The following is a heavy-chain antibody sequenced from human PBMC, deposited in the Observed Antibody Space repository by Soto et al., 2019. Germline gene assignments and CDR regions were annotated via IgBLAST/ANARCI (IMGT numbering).Heavy chain of an antibody. V-gene: IGHV1-2*02. J-gene: IGHJ6*03. CDR2: INPNGGAT. CDR1: GDSFNAYY. D-gene: IGHD5-12*01. Sequence: QVQLVQSGAEVRKPGASVKVSCQTSGDSFNAYYLHWVRQAPGQGLEWLGWINPNGGATKYAQKFRGRVAMTRDTSIRTAYMELTSLRSDDTAIYFCARESGGATATLDYYYFYMDVWGQGTTVTVSS. CDR3: ARESGGATATLDYYYFYMDV.